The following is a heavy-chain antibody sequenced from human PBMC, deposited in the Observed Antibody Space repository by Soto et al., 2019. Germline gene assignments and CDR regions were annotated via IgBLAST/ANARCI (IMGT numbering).Heavy chain of an antibody. V-gene: IGHV1-2*04. CDR1: GYTFTGYY. CDR3: ARDSSSWYLGGGFDP. Sequence: GAPVKVSCKASGYTFTGYYMHWVRQAPGQGLEWMGWINPNSGGTNYAQKFQGWVTMTRDTSISTAYMELSRLRSDDTAVYYCARDSSSWYLGGGFDPWGQGTLVTVSS. D-gene: IGHD6-13*01. J-gene: IGHJ5*02. CDR2: INPNSGGT.